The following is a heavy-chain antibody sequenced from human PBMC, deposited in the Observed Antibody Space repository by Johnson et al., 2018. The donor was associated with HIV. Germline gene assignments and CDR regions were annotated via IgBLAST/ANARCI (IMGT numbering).Heavy chain of an antibody. CDR2: IYSGGST. J-gene: IGHJ3*01. V-gene: IGHV3-66*01. CDR1: GFTVSSNY. Sequence: VQLVESGGGLVQSGGSLRLSCGASGFTVSSNYMNWVRQAPGKGLEWVSVIYSGGSTYYADSVKGSFTISRDNSKNTRYLQMNSLRVADTEVYYWARDGEAERLRWGDAFDFWGQGTMVTVSS. CDR3: ARDGEAERLRWGDAFDF. D-gene: IGHD6-25*01.